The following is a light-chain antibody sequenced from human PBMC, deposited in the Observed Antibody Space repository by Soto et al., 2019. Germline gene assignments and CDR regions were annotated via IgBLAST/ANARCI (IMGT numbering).Light chain of an antibody. Sequence: QSVLTQRASVSGSPGQSIAISCTGTSSDVGGYSYVSWYQQQPGKAPKLVISDVSNRPSGVSDRFSGSKSGNTASLTISGLQTEYEADYYCAAYTTSSTYVFGTGTKVTV. V-gene: IGLV2-14*01. J-gene: IGLJ1*01. CDR1: SSDVGGYSY. CDR3: AAYTTSSTYV. CDR2: DVS.